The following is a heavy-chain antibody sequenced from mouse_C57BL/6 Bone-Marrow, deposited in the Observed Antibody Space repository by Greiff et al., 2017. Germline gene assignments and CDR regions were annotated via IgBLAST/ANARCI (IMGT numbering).Heavy chain of an antibody. D-gene: IGHD1-1*02. CDR2: IWSGGST. CDR3: ARKGYGGWAWFAY. J-gene: IGHJ3*01. Sequence: VQLQQPGPGLVQPSQSLSITCTVSGFSLTSYGVHWVRQSPGKGLEWLGVIWSGGSTDYNAAFISRLSISNDNSESQVFFKMNRLQADDTAIYYCARKGYGGWAWFAYGGQGTLVTVSA. CDR1: GFSLTSYG. V-gene: IGHV2-2*01.